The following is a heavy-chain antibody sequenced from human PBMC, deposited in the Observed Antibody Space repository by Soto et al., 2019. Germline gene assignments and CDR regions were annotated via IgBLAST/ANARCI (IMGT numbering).Heavy chain of an antibody. CDR2: IYWNNDK. CDR1: GFSLSNGGVG. V-gene: IGHV2-5*01. Sequence: SCPTLVNPTQTLTLTCTFSGFSLSNGGVGVGWIRQPPGKALEWVALIYWNNDKRYSPSLKSRLTITKDTSKNQVVLTLTNVDPVDTATYYCVHKLDTADWFGPWGQGTMVTVYS. CDR3: VHKLDTADWFGP. J-gene: IGHJ5*02. D-gene: IGHD5-18*01.